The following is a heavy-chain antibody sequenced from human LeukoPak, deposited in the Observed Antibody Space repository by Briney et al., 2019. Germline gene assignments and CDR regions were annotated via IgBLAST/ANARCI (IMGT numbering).Heavy chain of an antibody. CDR2: IWYDGSNK. D-gene: IGHD6-13*01. Sequence: GRSLRLSCAASGFTFSSYGMHWVRQAPGKGLEWVAVIWYDGSNKYYADSVKGRFTISRDNSKNTLCLQMNSLRAEDTAVYYCASEAELGWYYFDYWGQGTLVTVSS. V-gene: IGHV3-33*01. CDR1: GFTFSSYG. J-gene: IGHJ4*02. CDR3: ASEAELGWYYFDY.